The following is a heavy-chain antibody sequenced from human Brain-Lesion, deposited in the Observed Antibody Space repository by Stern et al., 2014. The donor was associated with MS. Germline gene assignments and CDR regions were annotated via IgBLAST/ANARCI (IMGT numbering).Heavy chain of an antibody. J-gene: IGHJ4*02. CDR2: IDPSGSA. Sequence: QVQLQQWGAGLLKPSETLSLTCAVSGGSFSGYYWPWIRQSPEKGLELIGQIDPSGSAKYNPSLKRRVHISLDTSTTNISLKHVSVTAADTAVYYCARGPYYFDGSGYHYWGQGTQVTVSS. D-gene: IGHD3-22*01. CDR1: GGSFSGYY. V-gene: IGHV4-34*01. CDR3: ARGPYYFDGSGYHY.